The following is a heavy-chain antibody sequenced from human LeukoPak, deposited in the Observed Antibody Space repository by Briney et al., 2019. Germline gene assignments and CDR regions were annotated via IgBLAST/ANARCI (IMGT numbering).Heavy chain of an antibody. V-gene: IGHV1-69*06. J-gene: IGHJ4*02. CDR3: AREYGSGSYTGIDY. D-gene: IGHD3-10*01. CDR2: IIPIFGTA. CDR1: GGTFSSYA. Sequence: ASVKVSCKASGGTFSSYAISWVRQAPGQGLEWMGGIIPIFGTANYAQKFQGRVTITADKSTSTAYMELSSLRSEDTAVYYCAREYGSGSYTGIDYWGQGTLVTVSS.